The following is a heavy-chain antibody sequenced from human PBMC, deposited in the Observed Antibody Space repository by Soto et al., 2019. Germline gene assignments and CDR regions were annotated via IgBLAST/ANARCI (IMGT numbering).Heavy chain of an antibody. Sequence: VGSLRLSCVASGFTFISSFMGWVRQAPGKGLEWVANINQDGGGTYYVDSVEGRFTISRDNAKDSLYLQMNSLRGEDTAVYYCARYFRGSGRYFFDYWGQGTLVTVSS. V-gene: IGHV3-7*03. D-gene: IGHD6-19*01. J-gene: IGHJ4*02. CDR1: GFTFISSF. CDR2: INQDGGGT. CDR3: ARYFRGSGRYFFDY.